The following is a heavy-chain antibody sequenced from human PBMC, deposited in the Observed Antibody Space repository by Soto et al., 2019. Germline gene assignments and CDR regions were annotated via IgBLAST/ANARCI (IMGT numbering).Heavy chain of an antibody. CDR1: GFTYCSYA. J-gene: IGHJ5*02. CDR2: ISYDGSNK. D-gene: IGHD2-2*01. CDR3: ASLVVVLQNWFYP. V-gene: IGHV3-30*14. Sequence: LSRSCAASGFTYCSYAMLWVRQAPGKGPEWVAVISYDGSNKYYADFVKGRFTISRDNSKNTLYLQMNSLRAEDTAVHYSASLVVVLQNWFYPWGQGTLFTVSS.